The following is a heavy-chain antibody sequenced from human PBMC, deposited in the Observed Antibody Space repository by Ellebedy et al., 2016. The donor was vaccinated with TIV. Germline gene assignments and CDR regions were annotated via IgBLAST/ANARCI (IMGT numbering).Heavy chain of an antibody. V-gene: IGHV3-73*01. CDR3: TRLLGWLALDY. CDR2: IKSKTDSYAT. CDR1: GFTFSGSA. J-gene: IGHJ4*02. Sequence: GESLKISXAASGFTFSGSAMHWVRQASGKGLEWVGRIKSKTDSYATAYAASVQGRFTISRDDSKNTAYLQMNSLETEDTAVYYCTRLLGWLALDYWGQGTLVTVSS. D-gene: IGHD6-19*01.